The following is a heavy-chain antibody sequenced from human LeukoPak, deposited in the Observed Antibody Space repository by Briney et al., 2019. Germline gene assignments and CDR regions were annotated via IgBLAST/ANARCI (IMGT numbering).Heavy chain of an antibody. Sequence: GGSLRLSCAASGFTFSSYGMHWVRQAPGKGLEWGAVISYDGSNKYYADSVKGRFTISRDNSKNTLYLQMNSLRAEDTAVYYCAKDGSAYYDFWSGYSTGYYYYGMDVWGQGTTVTVSS. CDR2: ISYDGSNK. CDR3: AKDGSAYYDFWSGYSTGYYYYGMDV. V-gene: IGHV3-30*18. J-gene: IGHJ6*02. D-gene: IGHD3-3*01. CDR1: GFTFSSYG.